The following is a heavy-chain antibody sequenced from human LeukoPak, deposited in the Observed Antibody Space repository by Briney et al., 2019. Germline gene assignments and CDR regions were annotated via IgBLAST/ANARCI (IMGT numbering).Heavy chain of an antibody. CDR3: AKLLAVTNSYYFNY. Sequence: GGSLRLSCAASGFTFSSYWMHWVRQAPGKGLEWVSTISGSGSGGSTYYADSVKGRFTISRDNSKDTLYLQMNSLRAEDTAVYYCAKLLAVTNSYYFNYWGQGTLVTVSS. V-gene: IGHV3-23*01. D-gene: IGHD6-19*01. J-gene: IGHJ4*02. CDR1: GFTFSSYW. CDR2: ISGSGSGGST.